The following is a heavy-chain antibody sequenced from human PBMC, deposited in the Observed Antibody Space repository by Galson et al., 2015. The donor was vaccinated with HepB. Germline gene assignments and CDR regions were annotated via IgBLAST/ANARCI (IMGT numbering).Heavy chain of an antibody. CDR1: GFTFSNYA. D-gene: IGHD1-26*01. CDR3: AKDRYSGTYSDCDY. Sequence: SLRLSCAASGFTFSNYAMSWVRQAPGKGLEWVSSITSTDGSTYYADSVKGRFTISRDNSKNTLYMHMSSLRAEDTAVYYCAKDRYSGTYSDCDYWGQGTLVIVSS. V-gene: IGHV3-23*01. CDR2: ITSTDGST. J-gene: IGHJ4*02.